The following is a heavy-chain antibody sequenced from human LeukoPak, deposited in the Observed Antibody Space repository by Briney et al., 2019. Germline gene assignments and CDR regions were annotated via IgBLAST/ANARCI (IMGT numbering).Heavy chain of an antibody. CDR2: IIPIFGTA. Sequence: GASVKVSCKASGGTFSSYAISWVRQAPGQGLEWMGGIIPIFGTANYAQKFQGRVTITADESTSTAYMELSSLRSEDTAVYYCARDSIVVVITDYYYYGMDVWGQGTTGTGSS. CDR1: GGTFSSYA. CDR3: ARDSIVVVITDYYYYGMDV. D-gene: IGHD3-22*01. J-gene: IGHJ6*02. V-gene: IGHV1-69*13.